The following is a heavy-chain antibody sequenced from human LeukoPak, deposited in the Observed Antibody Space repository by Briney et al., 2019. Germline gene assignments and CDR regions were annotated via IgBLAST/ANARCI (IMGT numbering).Heavy chain of an antibody. CDR1: GFTFDDYG. D-gene: IGHD6-6*01. J-gene: IGHJ3*02. CDR3: AKDRSGYSSSSYAFDI. Sequence: GGSLRLSCAASGFTFDDYGMSWVRHAPGKGLEWVSGINWNGGSTGYADSVKGRFTISRDNSKNSLYLQMNSLRTEDTALSYCAKDRSGYSSSSYAFDIWGQGTMVTVSS. V-gene: IGHV3-20*04. CDR2: INWNGGST.